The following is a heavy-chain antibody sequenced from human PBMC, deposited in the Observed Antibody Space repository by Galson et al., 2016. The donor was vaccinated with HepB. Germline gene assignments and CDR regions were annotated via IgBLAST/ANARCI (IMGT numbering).Heavy chain of an antibody. D-gene: IGHD3-22*01. Sequence: SLRLSCAGSGLSFRDAWMNWVRQAPGKGLEWVGRMKSKGGGATTDYAAPVKDRFTISRDDSKNTLYLQMSGLKTEDTAMYHCTTDKGERSSGTWRGIAFDVWVQGTMVTVSS. V-gene: IGHV3-15*07. CDR2: MKSKGGGATT. J-gene: IGHJ3*01. CDR3: TTDKGERSSGTWRGIAFDV. CDR1: GLSFRDAW.